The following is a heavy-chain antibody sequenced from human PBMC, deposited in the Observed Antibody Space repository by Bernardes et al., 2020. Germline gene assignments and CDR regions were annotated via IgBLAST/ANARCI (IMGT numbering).Heavy chain of an antibody. V-gene: IGHV4-39*01. J-gene: IGHJ6*04. D-gene: IGHD2-2*01. CDR3: ASQGYCSSTSCYFRYYYGMDV. Sequence: SETLSLTCTVSGGSISSSSYYWGWIRQPPGKGLEWIGSIYYSGSTYYNPSLKSRVTISVDTSKNQFSLKLSSVTAADTAVYYCASQGYCSSTSCYFRYYYGMDVWGKGTTVTVSS. CDR1: GGSISSSSYY. CDR2: IYYSGST.